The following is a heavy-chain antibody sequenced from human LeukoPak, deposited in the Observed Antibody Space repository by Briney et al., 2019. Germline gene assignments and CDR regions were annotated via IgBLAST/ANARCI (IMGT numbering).Heavy chain of an antibody. J-gene: IGHJ4*02. Sequence: PGGSLRLSCVPSLFTFSSYAMSWVRQAPGKGLEWVSAISGSGGSTYYADSVKGRFTISRDNSKNTLYLQMNSLRAEDTAVYYCAKVIVVVVAAFDYWGQGTLVTVSS. CDR2: ISGSGGST. CDR3: AKVIVVVVAAFDY. V-gene: IGHV3-23*01. CDR1: LFTFSSYA. D-gene: IGHD2-15*01.